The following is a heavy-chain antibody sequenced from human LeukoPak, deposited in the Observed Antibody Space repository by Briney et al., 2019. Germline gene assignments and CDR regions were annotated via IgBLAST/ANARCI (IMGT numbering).Heavy chain of an antibody. CDR1: GFTFNTYA. CDR2: ISENGEST. D-gene: IGHD4-17*01. Sequence: GGSLRLSCAASGFTFNTYAMSWVRQAPGKGLEWVSSISENGESTYYADSVKGRFTSSRDNSRNTLYLQMNSLRAEDTAVYYCASYFHYGDYASLWYWGQGTLVTVSS. CDR3: ASYFHYGDYASLWY. J-gene: IGHJ4*02. V-gene: IGHV3-23*01.